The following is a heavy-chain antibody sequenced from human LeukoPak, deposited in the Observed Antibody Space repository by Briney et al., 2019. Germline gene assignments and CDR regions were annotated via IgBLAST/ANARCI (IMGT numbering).Heavy chain of an antibody. J-gene: IGHJ4*02. Sequence: EASLKVSCKASGYTFTNFYMHWVRQAPGQGLEWMGIINPTGGRATSAQKFQGRLTLTRDTSTTTVYMELSSLRSEDTAVYYCARDYHGSGSLTTFDFWGQGTLVTVSS. V-gene: IGHV1-46*01. CDR2: INPTGGRA. CDR3: ARDYHGSGSLTTFDF. D-gene: IGHD3-10*01. CDR1: GYTFTNFY.